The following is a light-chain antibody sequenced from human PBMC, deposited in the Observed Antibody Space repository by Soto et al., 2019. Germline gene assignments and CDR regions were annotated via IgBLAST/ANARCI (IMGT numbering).Light chain of an antibody. Sequence: QSALTQPPSASGSPGQSVTISCTGTKSDIGVYDFVSWYQHHPGKAPRLIIYEVVQRPSGVPDRFSGSKSGNTAPLTVSGLQAADEADDFCKSYAGSNTYVFGSGT. J-gene: IGLJ1*01. CDR3: KSYAGSNTYV. CDR1: KSDIGVYDF. CDR2: EVV. V-gene: IGLV2-8*01.